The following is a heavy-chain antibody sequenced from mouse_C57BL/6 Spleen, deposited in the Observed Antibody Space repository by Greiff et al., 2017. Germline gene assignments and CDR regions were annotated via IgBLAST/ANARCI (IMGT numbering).Heavy chain of an antibody. V-gene: IGHV1-15*01. CDR3: TRHQHFDV. Sequence: VKLMESGAELVRPGASVTLSCKASGYTFTDYEMHWVKQTPVHGLEWIGAIDPETGGTAYNQKFKGKAILTADKSSSTAYMELRSLTSEDSAVYYCTRHQHFDVWGTGTTVTVSS. CDR2: IDPETGGT. J-gene: IGHJ1*03. CDR1: GYTFTDYE.